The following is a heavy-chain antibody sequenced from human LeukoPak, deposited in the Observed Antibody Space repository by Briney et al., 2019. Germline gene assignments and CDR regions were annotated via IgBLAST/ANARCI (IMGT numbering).Heavy chain of an antibody. D-gene: IGHD7-27*01. CDR3: TRHAPNWGGYWYFDL. CDR1: GFTFSSYG. V-gene: IGHV3-73*01. CDR2: IRSKANSYAT. Sequence: GGSLRLSCAASGFTFSSYGMHWVRQASGKGLEWVGRIRSKANSYATAYAASVKGRFTISRDDSKNTAYLQMNSLKTEDTAVYYCTRHAPNWGGYWYFDLWGRGTLVTVSS. J-gene: IGHJ2*01.